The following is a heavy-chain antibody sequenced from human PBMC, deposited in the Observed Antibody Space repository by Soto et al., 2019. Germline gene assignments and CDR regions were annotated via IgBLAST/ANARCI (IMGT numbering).Heavy chain of an antibody. CDR1: GFTFSSYS. V-gene: IGHV3-21*01. Sequence: EVQLVESGGGLVKPGGSLRLSCAASGFTFSSYSMNWVRQAPGKGLEWVSSISSSSSYIYYADSVKGRFTISRDNAKNSLYLQMNSLRAEDTAVYYCAREVSKYSGYDFDYWGQVTLVTVSS. CDR3: AREVSKYSGYDFDY. CDR2: ISSSSSYI. D-gene: IGHD5-12*01. J-gene: IGHJ4*02.